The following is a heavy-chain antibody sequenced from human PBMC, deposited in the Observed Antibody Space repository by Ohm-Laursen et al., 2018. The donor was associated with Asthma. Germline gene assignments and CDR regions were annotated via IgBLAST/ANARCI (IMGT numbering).Heavy chain of an antibody. J-gene: IGHJ4*02. CDR3: ARDVMEWYLPAFDF. Sequence: SLRLSCTASGFTFSSYAMHWVRQAPGKGLEWVAVGGSYYDGGLKYYADSVNGRFTVSRDDSKNTLYLQMNSLRPDDTAVYYCARDVMEWYLPAFDFWGQGTPVTVSS. CDR1: GFTFSSYA. D-gene: IGHD3-3*01. CDR2: GGSYYDGGLK. V-gene: IGHV3-30-3*01.